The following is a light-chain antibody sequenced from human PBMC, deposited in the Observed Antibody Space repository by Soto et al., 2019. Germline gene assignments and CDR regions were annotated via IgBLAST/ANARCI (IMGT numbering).Light chain of an antibody. CDR3: SSYTSASTVV. V-gene: IGLV2-14*01. Sequence: QSALTQPASVSGSPGQSITISCTGTSSDVGAYNFVSWYQQHPGKAPKLIIYDVNNRPSGVSNRFSGSKSGNTASLTISGLQAEDEADYHCSSYTSASTVVFGGGTKVTVL. CDR1: SSDVGAYNF. J-gene: IGLJ2*01. CDR2: DVN.